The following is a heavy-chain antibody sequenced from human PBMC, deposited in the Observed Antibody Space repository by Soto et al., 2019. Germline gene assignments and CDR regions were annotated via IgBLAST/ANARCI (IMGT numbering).Heavy chain of an antibody. D-gene: IGHD3-3*01. CDR2: ISYDGSNK. CDR1: GFTFSSYA. J-gene: IGHJ5*02. V-gene: IGHV3-30-3*01. Sequence: QVQLVESGGGVVQPGRSLRLSCAASGFTFSSYAMHWVRQAPGKGLEWVAVISYDGSNKYYADSVKGRFTISRDNSKNTLYLQMSSLRAEDTAVYYCAREALVWSGYYENNWFDPWGQGTLVTVSS. CDR3: AREALVWSGYYENNWFDP.